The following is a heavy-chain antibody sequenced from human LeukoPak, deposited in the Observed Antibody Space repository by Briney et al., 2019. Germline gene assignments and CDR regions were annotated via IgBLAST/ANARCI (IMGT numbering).Heavy chain of an antibody. J-gene: IGHJ4*02. CDR1: GFTFSSYW. Sequence: PGGSLRLSCAASGFTFSSYWMSWVRQAPGKGLEWVANIKQDGSEKYYVDSVKGRFTISRDNAKNSLYLQMTSLRAEDTAMYYCATPLDYYDSSGFHQGGDWGQGTLVTVSS. CDR2: IKQDGSEK. D-gene: IGHD3-22*01. CDR3: ATPLDYYDSSGFHQGGD. V-gene: IGHV3-7*03.